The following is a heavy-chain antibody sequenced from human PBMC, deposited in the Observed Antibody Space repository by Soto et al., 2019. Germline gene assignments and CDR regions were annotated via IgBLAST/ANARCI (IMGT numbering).Heavy chain of an antibody. V-gene: IGHV1-18*01. D-gene: IGHD2-15*01. Sequence: QVPLVQSGAEVKKPGASVKVSCKASGYTFTSYGISWVRQAPGQGLEWMGWISGYNGNTNYAQKLQGRVTMTTDTSTSTAYMELRNLRSDDTAVYYCARDNYCSGGSCYVLYFQHWGQGTLVTVSS. CDR1: GYTFTSYG. J-gene: IGHJ1*01. CDR2: ISGYNGNT. CDR3: ARDNYCSGGSCYVLYFQH.